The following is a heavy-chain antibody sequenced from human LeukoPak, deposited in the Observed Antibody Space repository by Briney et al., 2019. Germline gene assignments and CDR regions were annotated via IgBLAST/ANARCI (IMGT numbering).Heavy chain of an antibody. D-gene: IGHD2-2*01. J-gene: IGHJ3*02. CDR3: ARGYCSGTSCFGAFDM. CDR2: IGQDGTEK. CDR1: GFNFSSHW. Sequence: GGSLRLSCAASGFNFSSHWMSWVRQALGKGLEWVANIGQDGTEKNYVDSVKGRFTISRDNAKNSLYLQMSSLRAEDTAVYHCARGYCSGTSCFGAFDMWGQGTMVPVSS. V-gene: IGHV3-7*01.